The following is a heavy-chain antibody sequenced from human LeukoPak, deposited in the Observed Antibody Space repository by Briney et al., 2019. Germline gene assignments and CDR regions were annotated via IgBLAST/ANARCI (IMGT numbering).Heavy chain of an antibody. CDR3: AREVNHYGLRRNSFDP. CDR2: IDYSEDT. D-gene: IGHD3-10*01. CDR1: GGSIRSNDYF. Sequence: SETLSLTCIVSGGSIRSNDYFWGWVRQSPGKGLEWIGSIDYSEDTYYNPSLKSRISISLDTSKNQFSLRLNSVTAADTAVYYCAREVNHYGLRRNSFDPWGQGTQVTVSS. J-gene: IGHJ5*02. V-gene: IGHV4-39*07.